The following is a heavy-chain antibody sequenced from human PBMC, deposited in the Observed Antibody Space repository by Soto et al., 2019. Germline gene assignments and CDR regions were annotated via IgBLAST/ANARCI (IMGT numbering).Heavy chain of an antibody. CDR1: GYTFTSYG. CDR2: ISAYNGNT. J-gene: IGHJ4*02. V-gene: IGHV1-18*01. D-gene: IGHD2-15*01. CDR3: ARVSWEGRIVVVGAATGDFDY. Sequence: QVQLVQSGAEVKKPGASVKVSCKASGYTFTSYGISWVRQAPGQGLEWMGGISAYNGNTNYAQKLQGRVTMTTDTSTSTAYMELRSLRSDDTAVYYCARVSWEGRIVVVGAATGDFDYWGQGTLVTVSS.